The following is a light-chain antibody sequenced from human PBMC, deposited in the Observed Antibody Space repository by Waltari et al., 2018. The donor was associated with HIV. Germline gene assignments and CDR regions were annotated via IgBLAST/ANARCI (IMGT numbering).Light chain of an antibody. CDR1: SSNIGAGYD. V-gene: IGLV1-40*01. CDR3: QSYDSSLSAPVV. Sequence: QSVLTQPPSVSRAPGQRVTISCTGSSSNIGAGYDVHWYQQLPGTAPKLLIYGNSNRPSGVPDRFSGSKSGTSASLAITGLQAEDEADYYCQSYDSSLSAPVVFGGGTKLTVL. J-gene: IGLJ2*01. CDR2: GNS.